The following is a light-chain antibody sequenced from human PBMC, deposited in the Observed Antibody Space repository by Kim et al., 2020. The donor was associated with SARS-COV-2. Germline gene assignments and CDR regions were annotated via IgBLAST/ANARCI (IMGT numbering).Light chain of an antibody. Sequence: DIQMTQSPSTLSASVGDRVTITCRASQSIRSWLAWYQQKPGKAPNLLIFKASSLESGVPSRFSGSGSGTEFTLIISSQQPDDFATYYCQQYDRYPVTFGQGTKLEI. V-gene: IGKV1-5*03. J-gene: IGKJ2*01. CDR3: QQYDRYPVT. CDR1: QSIRSW. CDR2: KAS.